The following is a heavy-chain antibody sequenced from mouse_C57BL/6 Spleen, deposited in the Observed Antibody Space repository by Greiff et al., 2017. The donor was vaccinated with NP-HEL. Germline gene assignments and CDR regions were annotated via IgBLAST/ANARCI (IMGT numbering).Heavy chain of an antibody. Sequence: DVMLVESGGGLVKPGGSLKLSCAASGFTFSSYAMSWVRQTPEKRLEWVATISDGGSYTYYPDNVKGRFTISRDNAKNNLYLQMSHLKSEDTAMYYCARDVIRGSSYNFDYWGQGTTLTVSS. CDR3: ARDVIRGSSYNFDY. J-gene: IGHJ2*01. V-gene: IGHV5-4*01. CDR2: ISDGGSYT. D-gene: IGHD1-1*01. CDR1: GFTFSSYA.